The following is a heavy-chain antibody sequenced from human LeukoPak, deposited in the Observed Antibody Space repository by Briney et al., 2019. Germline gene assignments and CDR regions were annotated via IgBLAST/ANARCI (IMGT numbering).Heavy chain of an antibody. V-gene: IGHV3-30-3*01. J-gene: IGHJ4*02. CDR2: IYNDGSNK. CDR3: LRHRGPCLYWTVYFYY. D-gene: IGHD3/OR15-3a*01. CDR1: GFTFSTYA. Sequence: PGGSLRLSCAASGFTFSTYAMHWVRQAPGKGLEWVSAIYNDGSNKYYADSVKGRFTISRDNSKNTLYLQMNSLRAEDTAVYYCLRHRGPCLYWTVYFYYWGEGNLLTVSS.